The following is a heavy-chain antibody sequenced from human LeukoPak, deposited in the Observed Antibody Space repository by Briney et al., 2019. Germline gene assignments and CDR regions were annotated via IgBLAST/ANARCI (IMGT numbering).Heavy chain of an antibody. CDR1: GFTSSIYT. Sequence: PGGSLRLSCVASGFTSSIYTMSWVRQAPGKGLEWVSSITSSSSSMYPAGSVKGRLTISRDNAKNSLYLQMNSLRAEDTAVYYCARDLAWGGYWGQGTLVTVSS. J-gene: IGHJ4*02. CDR3: ARDLAWGGY. V-gene: IGHV3-21*01. D-gene: IGHD7-27*01. CDR2: ITSSSSSM.